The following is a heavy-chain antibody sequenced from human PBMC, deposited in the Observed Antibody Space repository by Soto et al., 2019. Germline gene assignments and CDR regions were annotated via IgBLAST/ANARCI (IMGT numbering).Heavy chain of an antibody. V-gene: IGHV4-34*01. Sequence: QVQLQQWGAGLLKPSETLSLTCAVYGGSFSGYYWSWIRQPPGKGLEWIGEINHSGSTNYNPSLKSRVTISVDTSKNQFSLKLSSVTAADTAVYYCATGIAAAGGADYWGQGTLVTVSS. CDR1: GGSFSGYY. J-gene: IGHJ4*02. D-gene: IGHD6-13*01. CDR2: INHSGST. CDR3: ATGIAAAGGADY.